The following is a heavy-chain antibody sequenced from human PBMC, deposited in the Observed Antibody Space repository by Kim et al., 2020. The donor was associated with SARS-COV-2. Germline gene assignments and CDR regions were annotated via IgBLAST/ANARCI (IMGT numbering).Heavy chain of an antibody. CDR3: ARTYYDFWSGYRDRYFDL. D-gene: IGHD3-3*01. CDR2: IYYSGST. CDR1: GGSISSGDYF. V-gene: IGHV4-30-4*01. J-gene: IGHJ2*01. Sequence: SETLSLTCTVSGGSISSGDYFWSWIRQPPGKGLEWIGYIYYSGSTYYNPSLKSRVTISVDTSKNQFSLKLSSVTAADTAVYYCARTYYDFWSGYRDRYFDLWGRGTLVTVSS.